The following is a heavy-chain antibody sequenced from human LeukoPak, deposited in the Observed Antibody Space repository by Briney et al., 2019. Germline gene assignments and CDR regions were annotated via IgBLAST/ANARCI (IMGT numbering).Heavy chain of an antibody. V-gene: IGHV1-18*01. CDR2: ISAYNGNT. CDR1: GYTFTSYG. J-gene: IGHJ3*02. CDR3: ARDGLLYYDFWSGYYGEGNAFDI. Sequence: ASVKVSCKASGYTFTSYGISWVRQAPGQGLEWMGWISAYNGNTNYAQKLQGRVTMTTDTSTSTAYMELRSLRSDDTAVYYCARDGLLYYDFWSGYYGEGNAFDIWGQGTMVTVSS. D-gene: IGHD3-3*01.